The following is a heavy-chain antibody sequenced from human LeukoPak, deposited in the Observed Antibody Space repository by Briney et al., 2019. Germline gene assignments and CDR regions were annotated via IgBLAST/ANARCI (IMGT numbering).Heavy chain of an antibody. J-gene: IGHJ4*02. CDR1: GDSISRGDYY. CDR3: ARGKSKFDY. CDR2: IYYSGST. Sequence: PSETLSLTCTVSGDSISRGDYYWSWLRQPPGKGLEWIGYIYYSGSTDYSPSLKSRVTISVDTSKNQFSLKLRSVTAADTAVYYCARGKSKFDYWGQGTLVTVSS. V-gene: IGHV4-30-4*01.